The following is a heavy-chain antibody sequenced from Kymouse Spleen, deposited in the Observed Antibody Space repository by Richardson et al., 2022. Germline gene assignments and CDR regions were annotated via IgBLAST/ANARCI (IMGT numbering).Heavy chain of an antibody. D-gene: IGHD5-12*01. Sequence: QVQLVESGGGVVQPGRSLRLSCAASGFTFSSYGMHWVRQAPGKGLEWVAVIWYDGSNKYYADSVKGRFTISRDNSKNTLYLQMNSLRAEDTAVYYCARDVDIVATFFDYWGQGTLVTVSS. CDR2: IWYDGSNK. CDR3: ARDVDIVATFFDY. J-gene: IGHJ4*02. CDR1: GFTFSSYG. V-gene: IGHV3-33*01.